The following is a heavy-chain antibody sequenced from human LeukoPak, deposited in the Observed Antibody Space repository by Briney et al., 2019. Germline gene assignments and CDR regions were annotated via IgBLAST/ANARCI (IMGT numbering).Heavy chain of an antibody. V-gene: IGHV3-33*01. Sequence: PGRSLRPSCAASGFTFSSYGMHWVRQAPGKGLEWVAVIWYDGSNKYYAGSVKGRFTISRDNSKNTLYLQMNSLRAEDTAVYYCARDNLNPPYYYYYGMDVWGQGTTVTVSS. CDR1: GFTFSSYG. CDR3: ARDNLNPPYYYYYGMDV. J-gene: IGHJ6*02. CDR2: IWYDGSNK.